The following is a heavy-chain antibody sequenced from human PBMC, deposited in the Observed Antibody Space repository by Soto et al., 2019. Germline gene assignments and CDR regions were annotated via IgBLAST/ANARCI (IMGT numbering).Heavy chain of an antibody. CDR3: ARDRPTKWELPYWDY. Sequence: ASVKVSCKASGYTFTSYGISWVRQAPGQGLEWMGWISAYNGNTNYAQKLQGRVTMTTDTSTSTAYMELRSLRSDDTAVYYCARDRPTKWELPYWDYWGQGTLVTVSS. D-gene: IGHD1-26*01. CDR2: ISAYNGNT. J-gene: IGHJ4*02. V-gene: IGHV1-18*01. CDR1: GYTFTSYG.